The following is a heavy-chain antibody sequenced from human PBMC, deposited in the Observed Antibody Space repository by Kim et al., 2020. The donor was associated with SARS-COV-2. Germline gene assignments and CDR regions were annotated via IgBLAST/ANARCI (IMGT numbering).Heavy chain of an antibody. V-gene: IGHV4-39*07. J-gene: IGHJ5*02. D-gene: IGHD3-10*01. CDR3: AGVGWFGEFRRANWFDP. Sequence: LKSRVTISVDTAKNQFSLKLSSVTAADTAVYYCAGVGWFGEFRRANWFDPWGQGTLVTVSS.